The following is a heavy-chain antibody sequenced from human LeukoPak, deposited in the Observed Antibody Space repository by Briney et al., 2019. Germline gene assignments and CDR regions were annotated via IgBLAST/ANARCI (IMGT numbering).Heavy chain of an antibody. CDR1: GGSINSYF. Sequence: PPETLSLTCSVSGGSINSYFWSWIRQPPGKGLEWIGYIYYSGSTNYNPSLESRVTISVDTSKNQFSLKLSSVTASDTAVYYCARLPYSSGWYVYWGQGILVTVSS. CDR2: IYYSGST. CDR3: ARLPYSSGWYVY. D-gene: IGHD6-19*01. J-gene: IGHJ4*02. V-gene: IGHV4-59*01.